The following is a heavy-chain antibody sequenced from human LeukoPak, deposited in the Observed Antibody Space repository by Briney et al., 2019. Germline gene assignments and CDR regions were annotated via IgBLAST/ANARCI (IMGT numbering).Heavy chain of an antibody. CDR2: IIPILGIA. V-gene: IGHV1-69*02. Sequence: GASVKVSCKASGGTFSSYTISWVRQAPGQGLEWMGRIIPILGIANYAQKFQGRVTITADESTSTAYMELSSLRSEDTAVYYCARFPVDVVEGDDYWGQGTLVTVSS. J-gene: IGHJ4*02. CDR1: GGTFSSYT. D-gene: IGHD2-2*03. CDR3: ARFPVDVVEGDDY.